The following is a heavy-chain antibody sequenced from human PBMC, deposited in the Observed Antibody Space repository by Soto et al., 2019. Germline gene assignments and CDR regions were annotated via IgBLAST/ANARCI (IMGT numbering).Heavy chain of an antibody. CDR3: ARDPCSGGSCYYFDDAFDI. D-gene: IGHD2-15*01. CDR1: GFTFSSYG. Sequence: GGSLRLSCAASGFTFSSYGMHWVRQAPGKGLEWVADIKNDGSDKYYADSVKGRFTISRDNAKNTLYLQMTSLRAEDTAVYYCARDPCSGGSCYYFDDAFDIWGQGTVVTVSS. CDR2: IKNDGSDK. J-gene: IGHJ3*02. V-gene: IGHV3-33*01.